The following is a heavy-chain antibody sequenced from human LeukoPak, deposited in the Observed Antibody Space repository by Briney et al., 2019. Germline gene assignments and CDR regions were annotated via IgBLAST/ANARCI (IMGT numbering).Heavy chain of an antibody. Sequence: SETLSLTCAVYGGSFSGYYWSWVRQPPGKGLEWIGEINHSGSTNYNPSLKSRVTISVDTSKNQFSLKLSSVTAADTAVYYCARAYSSSWYWYAFDIWGQGTMVTVSS. CDR1: GGSFSGYY. D-gene: IGHD6-13*01. CDR2: INHSGST. J-gene: IGHJ3*02. V-gene: IGHV4-34*01. CDR3: ARAYSSSWYWYAFDI.